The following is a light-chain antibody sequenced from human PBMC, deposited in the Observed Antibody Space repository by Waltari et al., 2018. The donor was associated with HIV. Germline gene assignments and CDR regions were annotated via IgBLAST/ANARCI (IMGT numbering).Light chain of an antibody. J-gene: IGKJ4*01. V-gene: IGKV4-1*01. CDR1: QSLLHSSNNKNP. CDR2: WAS. Sequence: DIVMTQSPESLAVSLGERATINCRSSQSLLHSSNNKNPLAWYQQKAGQPPKLLIYWASTRESGVPDRFSGSESGTDFTLTITNLQAEDVAIYYCQQFYNSPVTFGGGTKVEI. CDR3: QQFYNSPVT.